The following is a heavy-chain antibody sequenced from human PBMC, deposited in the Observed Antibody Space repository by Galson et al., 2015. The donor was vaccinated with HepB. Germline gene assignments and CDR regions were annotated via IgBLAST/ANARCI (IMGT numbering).Heavy chain of an antibody. J-gene: IGHJ4*02. CDR1: GFTFSSYS. CDR3: ARAGIIGGSYGLY. V-gene: IGHV3-21*01. D-gene: IGHD1-26*01. CDR2: ISSSSSYI. Sequence: SLRLSCAASGFTFSSYSMNWVRQAPGKGLEWVSSISSSSSYIYYADSVKGRFTISRDNAKNSLYLQMNSLRAEDTAVYYCARAGIIGGSYGLYWGQGTLVTVSS.